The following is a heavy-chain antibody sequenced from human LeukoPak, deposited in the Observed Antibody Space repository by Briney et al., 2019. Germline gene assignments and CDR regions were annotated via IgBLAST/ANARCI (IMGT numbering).Heavy chain of an antibody. CDR2: IYHSGST. V-gene: IGHV4-30-2*01. CDR3: ARAWCSSTSCLNWFDP. D-gene: IGHD2-2*01. Sequence: SQTLSLTCAVSGXSISSGGYSWSWIRQPPGKGLEWIGYIYHSGSTYYNPSLKSRVSISVDRPKNQFSLKLNSVTAADTAVYYCARAWCSSTSCLNWFDPWGQGTLVTVSS. J-gene: IGHJ5*02. CDR1: GXSISSGGYS.